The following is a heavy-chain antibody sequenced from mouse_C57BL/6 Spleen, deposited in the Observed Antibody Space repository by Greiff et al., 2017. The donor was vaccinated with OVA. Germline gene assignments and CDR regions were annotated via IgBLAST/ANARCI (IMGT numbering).Heavy chain of an antibody. CDR1: GFTFSSYA. CDR2: ISDGGSYT. D-gene: IGHD2-10*02. J-gene: IGHJ2*01. CDR3: ARGGYGPYFDY. Sequence: EVMLVESGGGLVKPGGSLKLSCAASGFTFSSYAMSWVRQTPEKRLEWVATISDGGSYTYYPDNVKGRFTISRDNAKNNLYLQMSHLKSEDTAMYYCARGGYGPYFDYWGQGTTLTVSS. V-gene: IGHV5-4*03.